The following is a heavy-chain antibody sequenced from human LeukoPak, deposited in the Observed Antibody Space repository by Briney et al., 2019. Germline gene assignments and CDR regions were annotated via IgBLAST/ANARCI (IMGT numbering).Heavy chain of an antibody. CDR2: INHSGST. V-gene: IGHV4-34*01. J-gene: IGHJ5*02. CDR1: GGSFCGYY. CDR3: ARDAEGSGSYYNWFDP. Sequence: SETLSLTCAVYGGSFCGYYWNWILQPPGKGLECIGDINHSGSTNYNPSLKSRVTISVDTSKNQFSLKLSSVTAADTAVYYCARDAEGSGSYYNWFDPWGQGTLVTVSS. D-gene: IGHD3-10*01.